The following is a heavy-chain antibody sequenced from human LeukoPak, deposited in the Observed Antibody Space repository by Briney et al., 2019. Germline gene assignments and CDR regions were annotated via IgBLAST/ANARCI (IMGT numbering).Heavy chain of an antibody. CDR3: ARDRAWNYFDY. D-gene: IGHD3-3*01. CDR1: GFTFSRHG. CDR2: ISNDGSRK. J-gene: IGHJ4*02. Sequence: GRSLRLSCAPSGFTFSRHGMHWVRQAPGKGLEWVAIISNDGSRKYYAHSVEGRFTVSRDNSKNTLYLQMDSLRAEDTAVYYCARDRAWNYFDYWGQGALVTVSS. V-gene: IGHV3-30*03.